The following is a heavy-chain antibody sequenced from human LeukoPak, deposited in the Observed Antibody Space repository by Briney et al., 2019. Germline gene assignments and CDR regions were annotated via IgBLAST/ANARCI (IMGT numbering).Heavy chain of an antibody. CDR3: AKHSATVVVITGVDY. CDR2: INSDGSST. Sequence: GGSLRLSCAASGFTFSSYWMHWVRQAPGKGLVWVSRINSDGSSTSYADSVKGRFTISRDNSKNTLYLQMNSLRAEDTAVYYCAKHSATVVVITGVDYWGQGTLVTVSS. CDR1: GFTFSSYW. J-gene: IGHJ4*02. D-gene: IGHD3-22*01. V-gene: IGHV3-74*01.